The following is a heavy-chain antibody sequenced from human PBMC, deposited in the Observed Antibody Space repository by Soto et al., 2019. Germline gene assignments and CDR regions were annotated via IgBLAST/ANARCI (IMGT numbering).Heavy chain of an antibody. CDR1: GYTFTSYY. Sequence: RASVKVSCKASGYTFTSYYMHWVRQAPGQGLEWMGIINPSGGSTSYAQKFQGRVTMTRDTSTSTVYMELSSLRSEDTAVYYCARARYCSSTSCYFVQYYYYYYGMDVWGQGTTGTVSS. CDR3: ARARYCSSTSCYFVQYYYYYYGMDV. CDR2: INPSGGST. V-gene: IGHV1-46*01. D-gene: IGHD2-2*01. J-gene: IGHJ6*02.